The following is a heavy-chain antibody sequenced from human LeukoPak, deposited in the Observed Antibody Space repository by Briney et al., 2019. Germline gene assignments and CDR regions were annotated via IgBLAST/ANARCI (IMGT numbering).Heavy chain of an antibody. Sequence: PSETLSLTCSVSGGSISSSSYYWGWIRQPPGKGLEWIGSINYSGTTYYNSSLRSRVTISVDTSKNQFSLKLSSVTAADTAVYYCARGKLRDGYNSWGQGTLVTVSS. V-gene: IGHV4-39*07. J-gene: IGHJ4*02. CDR1: GGSISSSSYY. D-gene: IGHD5-24*01. CDR2: INYSGTT. CDR3: ARGKLRDGYNS.